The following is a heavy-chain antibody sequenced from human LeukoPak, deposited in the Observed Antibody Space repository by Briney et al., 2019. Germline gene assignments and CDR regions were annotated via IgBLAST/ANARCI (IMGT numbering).Heavy chain of an antibody. CDR2: IIPILSIA. CDR1: GGTFSSYT. J-gene: IGHJ4*02. V-gene: IGHV1-69*02. D-gene: IGHD1-26*01. Sequence: PVKVSCKASGGTFSSYTISWVRQAPGQGLEWMGRIIPILSIANYAQKFQGRVTITADKSTSTAYMELSSLRSEDTAVYYCASSGSGPNDYWGQGTLVTVSS. CDR3: ASSGSGPNDY.